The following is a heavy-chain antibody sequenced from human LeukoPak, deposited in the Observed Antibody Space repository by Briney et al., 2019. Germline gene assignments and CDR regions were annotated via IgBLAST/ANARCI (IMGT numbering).Heavy chain of an antibody. J-gene: IGHJ4*02. D-gene: IGHD5-24*01. CDR3: VRGDGYNVFDY. Sequence: GGSLRLSCAASGFTVSSSYMSWVRQAPGKGLEWVSVIYIGGNTYYAESVKGRFTISRDNSENTLYLQLNSLRAEDTAVYYCVRGDGYNVFDYWGQGTLVTVSS. CDR2: IYIGGNT. CDR1: GFTVSSSY. V-gene: IGHV3-53*01.